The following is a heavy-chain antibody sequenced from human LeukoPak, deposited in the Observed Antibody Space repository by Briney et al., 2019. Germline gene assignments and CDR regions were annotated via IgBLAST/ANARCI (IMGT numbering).Heavy chain of an antibody. CDR1: GFTFSRYA. Sequence: GGSLRLSCGASGFTFSRYAMSWVRQAPGKGLEWVSSISNGGGTADYADPVKGRLIISRDNSKNTLYLQMNSLRAEDTATYYCVKVLLGYCSTTGCFHFDCWGQGTLVTVSS. V-gene: IGHV3-23*01. D-gene: IGHD2-2*01. CDR3: VKVLLGYCSTTGCFHFDC. CDR2: ISNGGGTA. J-gene: IGHJ4*02.